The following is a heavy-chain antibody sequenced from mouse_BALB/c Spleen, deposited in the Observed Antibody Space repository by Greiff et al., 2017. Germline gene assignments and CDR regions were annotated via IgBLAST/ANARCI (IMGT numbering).Heavy chain of an antibody. J-gene: IGHJ4*01. CDR3: ARRNFYDYGAMDY. CDR2: IYPGDGDT. V-gene: IGHV1-80*01. D-gene: IGHD1-1*01. CDR1: GYAFSSYW. Sequence: QVHVKQSGAELVRPGSSVKISCKASGYAFSSYWMNWVKQRPGQGLEWIGQIYPGDGDTNYNGKFKGKATLTADKSSSTAYMQLSSLTSEDSAVYFCARRNFYDYGAMDYWGQGTSVTVSS.